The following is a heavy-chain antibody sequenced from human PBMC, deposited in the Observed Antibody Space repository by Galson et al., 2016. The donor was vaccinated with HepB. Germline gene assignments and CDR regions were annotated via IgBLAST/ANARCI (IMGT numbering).Heavy chain of an antibody. V-gene: IGHV3-53*01. D-gene: IGHD3-9*01. CDR1: GFTVSTNY. CDR2: IYSGGST. J-gene: IGHJ4*02. Sequence: SLRLSCAASGFTVSTNYMIWVRQAPGKGLEWVSSIYSGGSTYYADSVKGRFTISRDNSKNTVYLQMNSLRAEDTAVYYCAKDEYFDWSGDWGQGTLVTVSS. CDR3: AKDEYFDWSGD.